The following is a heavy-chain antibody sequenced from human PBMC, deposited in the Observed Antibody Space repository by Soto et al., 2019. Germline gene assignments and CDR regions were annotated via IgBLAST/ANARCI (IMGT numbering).Heavy chain of an antibody. J-gene: IGHJ4*02. CDR3: ATELGENPASPFDA. CDR1: GVTFSSET. V-gene: IGHV1-69*13. D-gene: IGHD3-10*01. CDR2: IIPLFGTA. Sequence: SVKVSCKASGVTFSSETLGWVRQAPGQGLEWVGGIIPLFGTASYAQKFQGRVTITADGSTSTVYMELSSLRSDDTAVYFCATELGENPASPFDAWGQGTLVTVSS.